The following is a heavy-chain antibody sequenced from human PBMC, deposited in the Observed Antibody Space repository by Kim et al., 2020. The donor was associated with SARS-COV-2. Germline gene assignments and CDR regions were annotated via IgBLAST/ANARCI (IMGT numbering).Heavy chain of an antibody. Sequence: SETLSLTCTVSGGSVSSGSYYWSWIRQPPGKGLEWIGYIYYSGSTNYNPSLKSRVTISVDTSKNQFSLKLSSVTAADTAVYYCARDNRFGGWRAFDIWGQGTMVTVSS. CDR2: IYYSGST. CDR3: ARDNRFGGWRAFDI. J-gene: IGHJ3*02. V-gene: IGHV4-61*01. D-gene: IGHD3-10*01. CDR1: GGSVSSGSYY.